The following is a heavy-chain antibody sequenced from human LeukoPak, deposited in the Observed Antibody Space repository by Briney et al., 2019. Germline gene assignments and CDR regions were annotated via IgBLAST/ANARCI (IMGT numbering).Heavy chain of an antibody. J-gene: IGHJ4*02. CDR3: ARALEMAEHDY. CDR1: GGSISSSSYY. D-gene: IGHD5-24*01. Sequence: SETLSLTCTVSGGSISSSSYYWSWIRQPPGKGLEWIGYIYYSGGTNYNPSLKSRVTISVDTSKNQFSLKLSSVTAADTAVYYCARALEMAEHDYWGQGTLVTVSS. CDR2: IYYSGGT. V-gene: IGHV4-61*01.